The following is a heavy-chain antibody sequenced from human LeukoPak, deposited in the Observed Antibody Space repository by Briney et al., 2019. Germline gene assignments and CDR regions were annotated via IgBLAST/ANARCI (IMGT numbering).Heavy chain of an antibody. J-gene: IGHJ3*02. D-gene: IGHD3-3*02. CDR1: GYIFTHYW. Sequence: GESLKISCQVSGYIFTHYWIGWVRQMPGNGLESMGIIYPADSDTTYSPSFQGQVTISADKSISTVYLQWSSLKASDTAVYYCARPLGPGAFNIWGQGTMATVSS. CDR2: IYPADSDT. CDR3: ARPLGPGAFNI. V-gene: IGHV5-51*01.